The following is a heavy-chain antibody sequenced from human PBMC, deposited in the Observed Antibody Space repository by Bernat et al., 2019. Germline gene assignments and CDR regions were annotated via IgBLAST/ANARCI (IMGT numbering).Heavy chain of an antibody. Sequence: VQLVESGGGVVQPGRSLRLSCAASGFTFSVNYMSWVRQAPGKGLEWLSVLYTNGKTYYADSVKGRFTIYSDSSENTLYLQMNSLRAEDTPVYYCARDMPPPDQWLPTTWGQGTLVTVSS. CDR1: GFTFSVNY. CDR3: ARDMPPPDQWLPTT. J-gene: IGHJ4*02. D-gene: IGHD6-19*01. V-gene: IGHV3-66*01. CDR2: LYTNGKT.